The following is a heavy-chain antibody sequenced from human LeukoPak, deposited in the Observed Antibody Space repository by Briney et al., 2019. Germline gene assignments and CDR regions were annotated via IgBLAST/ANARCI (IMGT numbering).Heavy chain of an antibody. CDR3: ARHVWLQPFDY. Sequence: SETLSLTCTVSGVSVSSASYYWSWIRQSPGKGLEWIGYIYYSGSTNYNPSLKTRVTISVDTSKNQFSLKLSSVTAADTAVYYCARHVWLQPFDYWGQGTLVTVSS. D-gene: IGHD3-9*01. J-gene: IGHJ4*02. CDR2: IYYSGST. V-gene: IGHV4-61*01. CDR1: GVSVSSASYY.